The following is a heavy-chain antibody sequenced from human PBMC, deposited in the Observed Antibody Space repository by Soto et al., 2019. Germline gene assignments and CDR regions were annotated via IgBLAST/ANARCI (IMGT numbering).Heavy chain of an antibody. Sequence: GGSLRLSCSASGFTFSSYAMRWVRQAPGKGLEYVSAISSNGGSTYYADSVKGRFTISRDNSKNTLYLQMSSLRAEDTAVYYCVRKITIFGVVSFQHWGQGTLVTVSS. CDR1: GFTFSSYA. J-gene: IGHJ1*01. CDR2: ISSNGGST. CDR3: VRKITIFGVVSFQH. D-gene: IGHD3-3*01. V-gene: IGHV3-64D*06.